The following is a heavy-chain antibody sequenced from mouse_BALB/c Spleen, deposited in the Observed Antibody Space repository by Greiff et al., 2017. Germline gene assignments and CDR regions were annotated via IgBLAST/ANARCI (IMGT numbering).Heavy chain of an antibody. CDR1: GFTFSSYA. CDR3: ARQRGYDYDLFAY. CDR2: ISSGGSYT. J-gene: IGHJ3*01. Sequence: EVKLVESGGGLVKPGGSLKLSCAASGFTFSSYAMSWVRQTPEKRLEWVATISSGGSYTYYPDSVKGRFTISRDNAKNTLYLQMSSLRSEDTAMYYCARQRGYDYDLFAYWGQGTLVTVSA. D-gene: IGHD2-4*01. V-gene: IGHV5-9-3*01.